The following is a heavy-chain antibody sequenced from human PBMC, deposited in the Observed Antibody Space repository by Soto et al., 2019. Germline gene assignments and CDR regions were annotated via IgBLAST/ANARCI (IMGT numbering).Heavy chain of an antibody. J-gene: IGHJ4*01. CDR2: IYYSGST. Sequence: SETLSLTCTVSGGSINSGDYYWSWIRQPPGKGLEWIGYIYYSGSTYYNPPLRSRVTRTISTSTNHFFLNLRSVTAADTAVYYCARIVLTTAALCGKYTLVLVAARKNTPSETLSLTCTVSGGSISTYYW. D-gene: IGHD4-17*01. V-gene: IGHV4-30-4*01. CDR3: ARIVLTTAALCGKYTLVLVAARKNTPSETLSLTCTVSGGSISTYY. CDR1: GGSINSGDYY.